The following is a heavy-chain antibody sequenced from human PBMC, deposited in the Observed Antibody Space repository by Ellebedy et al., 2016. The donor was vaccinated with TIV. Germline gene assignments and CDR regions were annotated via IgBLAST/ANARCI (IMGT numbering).Heavy chain of an antibody. CDR3: ARSPSRVAAIYYFDY. CDR2: INPSGGST. Sequence: ASVKVSXXASGYTFTSYGISWVRQAPGQGLEWMGIINPSGGSTSYAQKFQGRVTMTRDTSTSTVYMELSSLRSDDTAVYYCARSPSRVAAIYYFDYWGQGTLVTVSS. V-gene: IGHV1-46*01. J-gene: IGHJ4*02. CDR1: GYTFTSYG. D-gene: IGHD2-15*01.